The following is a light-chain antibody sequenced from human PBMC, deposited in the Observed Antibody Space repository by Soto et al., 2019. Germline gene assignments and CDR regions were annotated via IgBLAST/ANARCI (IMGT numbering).Light chain of an antibody. J-gene: IGKJ4*01. Sequence: EIVMTQSPATLSLSPGETATLSCRASQSVSYNLAWYQQKPGQGPRLLIYGAFTRATGIPARFSGSGSGTEFTLTISSMQAEDFAVDYCQQYKNWPPLTFGGGTKVEIK. CDR1: QSVSYN. CDR2: GAF. CDR3: QQYKNWPPLT. V-gene: IGKV3-15*01.